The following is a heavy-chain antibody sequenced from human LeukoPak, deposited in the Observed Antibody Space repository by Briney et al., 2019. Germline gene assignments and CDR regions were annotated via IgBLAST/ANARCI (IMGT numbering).Heavy chain of an antibody. CDR1: GYSISSGYY. J-gene: IGHJ6*03. Sequence: PSETLSLTCAVSGYSISSGYYWGWIRQPPGKGLEWIGSIYHSGSTYYNPSLKSRVTISVDTSKNQFSLKLSSVTAADTAVYYCARIGGYSSSWYIPTNYYYYYYMDVWGKGTTVTVSS. V-gene: IGHV4-38-2*01. D-gene: IGHD6-13*01. CDR3: ARIGGYSSSWYIPTNYYYYYYMDV. CDR2: IYHSGST.